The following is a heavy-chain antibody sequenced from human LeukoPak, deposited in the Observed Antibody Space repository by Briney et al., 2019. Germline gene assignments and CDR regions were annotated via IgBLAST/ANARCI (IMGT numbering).Heavy chain of an antibody. J-gene: IGHJ6*03. V-gene: IGHV1-69*05. CDR3: ARAPMVRGVTPALRYYYMDV. D-gene: IGHD3-10*01. CDR2: IIPIFGTA. CDR1: GGTFSSYA. Sequence: SVKVSCKASGGTFSSYAVSWVRQAPGQGLEWMGGIIPIFGTANYAQKFQGRVTITTDESTSTAYMELSSLRSEDTAVYYCARAPMVRGVTPALRYYYMDVWGKGTTVTVSS.